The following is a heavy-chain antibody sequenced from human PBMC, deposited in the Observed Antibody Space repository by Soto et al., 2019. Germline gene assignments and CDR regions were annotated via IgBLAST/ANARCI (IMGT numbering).Heavy chain of an antibody. J-gene: IGHJ5*01. CDR2: IYYSGST. CDR1: GGSISSYY. V-gene: IGHV4-59*12. CDR3: ARGPLGIAARRGSGTPGWIDF. D-gene: IGHD6-6*01. Sequence: SETLSLTCTVSGGSISSYYWSWIRQPPGKGLEWIGYIYYSGSTNYNPSLKSRVTISVDTSKNQFSLKLSSVTAADTAVYYCARGPLGIAARRGSGTPGWIDFWGQGILVTVSS.